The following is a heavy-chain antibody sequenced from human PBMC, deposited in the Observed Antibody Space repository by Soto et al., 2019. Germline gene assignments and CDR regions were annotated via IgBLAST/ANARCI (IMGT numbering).Heavy chain of an antibody. CDR3: ASMHSSSTYYYYYGMDV. J-gene: IGHJ6*02. D-gene: IGHD6-6*01. Sequence: SVKVSCKASGGTFSSYAISWVRQAPGQGLEWMGGIIPIFGTANYAQKFQGRVTITADESTSTAYMELSSLRSEDTAVYSWASMHSSSTYYYYYGMDVWGQGTTVTVSS. V-gene: IGHV1-69*13. CDR2: IIPIFGTA. CDR1: GGTFSSYA.